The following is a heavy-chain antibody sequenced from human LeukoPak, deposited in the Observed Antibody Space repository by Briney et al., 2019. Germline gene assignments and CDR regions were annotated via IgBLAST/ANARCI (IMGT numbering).Heavy chain of an antibody. CDR2: INNDGSTT. CDR3: GRGPPPYQY. D-gene: IGHD2-2*01. CDR1: GFTFSSYW. Sequence: GGSMRLSSAASGFTFSSYWMHWVRQAPGKGLGWVSRINNDGSTTNYADSVKGRFTISRDNARYTLYLRMNRMRAETTSVYYCGRGPPPYQYWGQGTLVTVSS. V-gene: IGHV3-74*01. J-gene: IGHJ4*02.